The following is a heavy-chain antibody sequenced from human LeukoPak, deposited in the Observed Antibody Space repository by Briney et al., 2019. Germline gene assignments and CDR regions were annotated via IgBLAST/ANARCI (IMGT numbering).Heavy chain of an antibody. J-gene: IGHJ6*03. CDR1: GFAFDDYT. CDR2: ISWDGGST. V-gene: IGHV3-43*01. D-gene: IGHD2-2*01. Sequence: GGSLRLSCADSGFAFDDYTMHWVRQAPGKGLEWVSLISWDGGSTYYADSVKGRFTISRDNSKNSLYLQMNSLRTEDTALYYCAKAGYCSSTSCFTYYYYYMDVWGKGTTVTVSS. CDR3: AKAGYCSSTSCFTYYYYYMDV.